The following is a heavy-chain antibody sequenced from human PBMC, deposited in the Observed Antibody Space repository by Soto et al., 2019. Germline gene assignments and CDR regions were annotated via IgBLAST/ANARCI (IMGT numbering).Heavy chain of an antibody. CDR2: ILDDGTNK. CDR1: GYTFRNYA. V-gene: IGHV3-33*01. Sequence: QVQLVESGGGVVRPGGSLRVSCVASGYTFRNYAMHWVRQAPCKGLEWVAVILDDGTNKHYAESVKGRFTISRDESRNTLFLQMNSLRAEDTALYYCAAEPPFSDCRLDYWGQGTLVTVSS. D-gene: IGHD2-21*02. J-gene: IGHJ4*02. CDR3: AAEPPFSDCRLDY.